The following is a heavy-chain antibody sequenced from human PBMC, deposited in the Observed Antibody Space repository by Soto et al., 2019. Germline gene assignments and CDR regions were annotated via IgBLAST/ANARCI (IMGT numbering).Heavy chain of an antibody. J-gene: IGHJ6*03. V-gene: IGHV3-20*04. Sequence: DVQLVESGGGVVWPGGSLRLSCAASGFTFDDYGMSWVRQVPGKGLEWVAGINWNGGSTGYVDSVKGRFTISRDNAKNSLYLQMKNQRAEDTALYYCVKHTVIYYNYYMAVWGEGTTVTVSS. CDR3: VKHTVIYYNYYMAV. CDR2: INWNGGST. D-gene: IGHD2-21*01. CDR1: GFTFDDYG.